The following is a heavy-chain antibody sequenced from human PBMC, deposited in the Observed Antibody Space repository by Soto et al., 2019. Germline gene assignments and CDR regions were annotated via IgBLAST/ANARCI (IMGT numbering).Heavy chain of an antibody. CDR3: ARDDQVVPAGRWFDP. J-gene: IGHJ5*02. V-gene: IGHV3-11*01. CDR2: ISSSGSTI. Sequence: GGSLRLSCAASGFTFSDYYMSWIRQAPGKGLEWVSYISSSGSTIYYADSVKGRFTISRDNAKNSLYLQMNSLRAEDTAVYYCARDDQVVPAGRWFDPWGQGTLGTVSS. CDR1: GFTFSDYY. D-gene: IGHD2-2*01.